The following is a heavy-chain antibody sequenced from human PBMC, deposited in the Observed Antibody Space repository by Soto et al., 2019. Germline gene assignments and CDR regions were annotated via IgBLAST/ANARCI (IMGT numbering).Heavy chain of an antibody. Sequence: GGSLRLSCAASGFTFSSYSMNWVRQAPGKGLEWVSSISSSSSYIYYADSVKGRFTISRDNAKNSLYLQMNSLRAEDTAVYYCARDYGDYWAYYYYYGMDVWGQGTTVTVSS. V-gene: IGHV3-21*01. J-gene: IGHJ6*02. CDR2: ISSSSSYI. D-gene: IGHD4-17*01. CDR1: GFTFSSYS. CDR3: ARDYGDYWAYYYYYGMDV.